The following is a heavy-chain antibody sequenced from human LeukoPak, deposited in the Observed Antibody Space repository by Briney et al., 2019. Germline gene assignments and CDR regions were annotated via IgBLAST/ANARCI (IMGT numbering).Heavy chain of an antibody. CDR3: ARDLVTATKGFDI. D-gene: IGHD4-17*01. Sequence: SETLSLTCAVSDDSFSSHYWTWIRQPPGKGLEWIGYISYIGSTNYNPSLKSRVTISIDTSKNQFSLKLSSVAAADTAVYYCARDLVTATKGFDIWGQGTMVSVSS. CDR2: ISYIGST. V-gene: IGHV4-59*11. J-gene: IGHJ3*02. CDR1: DDSFSSHY.